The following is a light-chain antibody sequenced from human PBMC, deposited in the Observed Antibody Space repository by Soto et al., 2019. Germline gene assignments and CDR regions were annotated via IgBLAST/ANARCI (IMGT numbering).Light chain of an antibody. CDR2: EVN. CDR3: YSYAGGDTYYV. V-gene: IGLV2-23*02. J-gene: IGLJ1*01. CDR1: NSDVGNYNL. Sequence: QSVLTQPASVSGSPGQSITISCTGTNSDVGNYNLVSWYQQHPGKAPKLIIYEVNKRPSGVSSRFSGSKSGNTASLTIFGLQAEDEADYYCYSYAGGDTYYVFGTGTKDTVL.